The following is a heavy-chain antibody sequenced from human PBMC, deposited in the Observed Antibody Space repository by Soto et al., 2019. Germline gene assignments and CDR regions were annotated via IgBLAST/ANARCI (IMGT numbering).Heavy chain of an antibody. CDR3: ARRSEYTSGSRSSWFDP. Sequence: QVTLKESGPVLVKPTETLTLTCTVSGFSLSNAKMGVSWIRQPPGKALEWLAHIFSNDEKSYSTSLKNRLAISKDTSKSQVVLTMTNMAPVDTATYYCARRSEYTSGSRSSWFDPWGQGTQVTVSS. V-gene: IGHV2-26*01. CDR2: IFSNDEK. CDR1: GFSLSNAKMG. D-gene: IGHD3-10*01. J-gene: IGHJ5*02.